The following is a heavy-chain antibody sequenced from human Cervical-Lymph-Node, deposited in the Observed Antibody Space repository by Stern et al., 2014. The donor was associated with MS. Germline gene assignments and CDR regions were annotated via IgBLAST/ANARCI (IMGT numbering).Heavy chain of an antibody. CDR2: ISGGGRRT. CDR3: AKEESDYTSPYYFDT. CDR1: GFTFSDYA. J-gene: IGHJ4*02. V-gene: IGHV3-23*04. D-gene: IGHD4-17*01. Sequence: EVQLVESGGGLEQPGGSLRLSCAASGFTFSDYAMNWVRQAPGKGLQWVSTISGGGRRTYAEDAVKGRFTISRANAKNTLYLQMISLRAEDTAVYDCAKEESDYTSPYYFDTWGQGTLVTVSS.